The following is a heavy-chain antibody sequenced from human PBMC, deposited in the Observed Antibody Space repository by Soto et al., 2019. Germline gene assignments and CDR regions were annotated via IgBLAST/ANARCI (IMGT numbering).Heavy chain of an antibody. D-gene: IGHD1-7*01. V-gene: IGHV1-2*02. CDR1: GYTFIGHY. J-gene: IGHJ6*02. Sequence: QVQLWQSGAEVKKPGASVKVSCKASGYTFIGHYLHWVRQAPGQGLEWLGWTNPSSGATNFAQKLQGRFTMTRDTSISTGYLELSRLRSEDTAIYYCAREAGTTGNYCVGMDVWGQGTTVTVS. CDR2: TNPSSGAT. CDR3: AREAGTTGNYCVGMDV.